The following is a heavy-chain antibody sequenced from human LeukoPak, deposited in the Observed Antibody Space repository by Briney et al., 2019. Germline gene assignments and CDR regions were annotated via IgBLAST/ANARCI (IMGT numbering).Heavy chain of an antibody. Sequence: PSETLSLTCTVSGGSISSYYWNWIRQPAGRGLEWIGRMYTSEITNYNPSLKSRVTMSVDTSKNQFSLKLSSVTAADTAVYDCARSAAALSYWSASRYFFDYVAQGTLVTVSP. V-gene: IGHV4-4*07. CDR3: ARSAAALSYWSASRYFFDY. CDR1: GGSISSYY. J-gene: IGHJ4*02. D-gene: IGHD1-26*01. CDR2: MYTSEIT.